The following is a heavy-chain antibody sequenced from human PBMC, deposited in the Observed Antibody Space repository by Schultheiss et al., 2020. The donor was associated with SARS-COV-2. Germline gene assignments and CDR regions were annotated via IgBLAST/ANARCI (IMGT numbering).Heavy chain of an antibody. CDR2: IIPIFGTA. D-gene: IGHD5-18*01. CDR3: ARDDLVDTAMVGSGDY. CDR1: GGTFSSYA. Sequence: SVKVSCKASGGTFSSYAISWVRQAPGQGLEWMGGIIPIFGTANYAQKFQGRVTITADESTSTAYMELSSLRSEDTAVYYCARDDLVDTAMVGSGDYWGQGTLVTVSS. V-gene: IGHV1-69*13. J-gene: IGHJ4*02.